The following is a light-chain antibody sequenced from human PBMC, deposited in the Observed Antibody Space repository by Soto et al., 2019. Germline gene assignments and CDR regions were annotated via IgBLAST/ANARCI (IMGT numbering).Light chain of an antibody. V-gene: IGKV3-20*01. Sequence: VLTQSPGTLSLSPGERATLSCRASQSISSNYLAWYQHKPGQAPRLLIYDASSKATGTPDRFSGSGAGTDFTLTISRLEPEDFAVYYCQQYGDSPLTFGGGTKVDIK. J-gene: IGKJ4*01. CDR2: DAS. CDR1: QSISSNY. CDR3: QQYGDSPLT.